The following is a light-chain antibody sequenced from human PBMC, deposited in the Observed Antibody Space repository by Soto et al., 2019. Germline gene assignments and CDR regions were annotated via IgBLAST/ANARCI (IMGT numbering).Light chain of an antibody. V-gene: IGKV3-11*01. J-gene: IGKJ4*01. Sequence: DIVLTQSPATLSLSPGGRATLSCRASQSVGSYLAWYQQRPGQAPRLLIFDASNRATDIPARFSGSGSGTDFTLTISSLEPEDFAVYYCQHRTNWPLTFGGGTKVEIK. CDR1: QSVGSY. CDR3: QHRTNWPLT. CDR2: DAS.